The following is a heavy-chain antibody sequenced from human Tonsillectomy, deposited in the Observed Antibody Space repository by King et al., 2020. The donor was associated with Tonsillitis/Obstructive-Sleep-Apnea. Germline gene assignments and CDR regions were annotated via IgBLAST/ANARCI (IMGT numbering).Heavy chain of an antibody. CDR2: IYSGGRT. D-gene: IGHD2-2*01. CDR3: ARVDCSSTSCFYYYYYYMDV. Sequence: VQLVESGGGLIQPGGSLRLSCAASGFTVSSNYMIWVRHAPGEGLEWVSVIYSGGRTDYADSVKGRFTIFRDNSKNTLYLQMNSLRAEDTAVYYCARVDCSSTSCFYYYYYYMDVWGKGTTVTVSS. J-gene: IGHJ6*03. CDR1: GFTVSSNY. V-gene: IGHV3-53*01.